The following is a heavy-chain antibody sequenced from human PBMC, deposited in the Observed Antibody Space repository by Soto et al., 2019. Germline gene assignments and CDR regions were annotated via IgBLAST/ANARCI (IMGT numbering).Heavy chain of an antibody. J-gene: IGHJ4*02. D-gene: IGHD6-13*01. Sequence: QLQLQESGPGLVKPSETLSLTCTVSGGSISSSSYYWGWIRQPPGKGLEWIGRIYYSGSTYYNPSLKSRVTISVDTSKNQFSLKLSSVTAADTAVYYCARRGSSSWYGYWGQGTLVTVSS. V-gene: IGHV4-39*01. CDR2: IYYSGST. CDR3: ARRGSSSWYGY. CDR1: GGSISSSSYY.